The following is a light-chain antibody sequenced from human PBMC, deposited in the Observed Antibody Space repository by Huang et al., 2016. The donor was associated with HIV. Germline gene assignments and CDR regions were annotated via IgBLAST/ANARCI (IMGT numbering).Light chain of an antibody. CDR1: QSISSY. V-gene: IGKV1-39*01. CDR3: QQSYSNTFT. CDR2: AAS. Sequence: DIQMTQSPSSLSASVGDRVIITCRASQSISSYLNWYQRQPGKAPNLLIYAASSLQSGVSSRFSGSGSGTDFTLTIRSLQPEDFATYYCQQSYSNTFTFGAGTKVDVK. J-gene: IGKJ3*01.